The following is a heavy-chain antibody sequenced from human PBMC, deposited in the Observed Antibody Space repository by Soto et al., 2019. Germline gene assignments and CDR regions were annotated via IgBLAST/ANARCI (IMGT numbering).Heavy chain of an antibody. CDR2: MSPESGNT. J-gene: IGHJ4*02. V-gene: IGHV1-8*01. CDR1: GYTFTDYD. D-gene: IGHD2-21*02. Sequence: ASVKVSCKASGYTFTDYDINWVRQASGQGLEYMGWMSPESGNTGYAPQFQGRVTMTRNTSISTAYMELSSLRSEDTAVYYCEVTTGYWGQGTKVTVSS. CDR3: EVTTGY.